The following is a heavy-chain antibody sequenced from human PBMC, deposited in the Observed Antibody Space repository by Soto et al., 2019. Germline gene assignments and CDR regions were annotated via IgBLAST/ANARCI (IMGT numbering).Heavy chain of an antibody. CDR2: IYTTGST. Sequence: SETLSLTCTVSGDSISDYYWSWIRQPAGKGLEWIGRIYTTGSTDYNPSLKSRVTISIDMSKNQFSLKVTSMTAADTAVYYCARERREKIHDGYYMDYWGQGTPVTVSS. CDR1: GDSISDYY. J-gene: IGHJ4*02. V-gene: IGHV4-4*07. CDR3: ARERREKIHDGYYMDY. D-gene: IGHD1-26*01.